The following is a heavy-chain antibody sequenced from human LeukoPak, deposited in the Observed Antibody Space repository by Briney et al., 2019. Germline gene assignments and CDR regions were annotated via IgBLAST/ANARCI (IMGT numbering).Heavy chain of an antibody. CDR1: GGSISTYY. Sequence: KPSETLSLTCTVSGGSISTYYWSWIRQPPGKGLEWIGYIYYRGSTNYNPSLKSRITISLDTAKSQFSLKLSSVTAADTAVYYCARHSNWNGGVDWFDPWGQGTQVTVSS. CDR2: IYYRGST. V-gene: IGHV4-59*08. D-gene: IGHD1-20*01. CDR3: ARHSNWNGGVDWFDP. J-gene: IGHJ5*02.